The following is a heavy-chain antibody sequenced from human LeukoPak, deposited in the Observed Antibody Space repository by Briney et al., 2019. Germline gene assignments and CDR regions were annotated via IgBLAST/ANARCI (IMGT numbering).Heavy chain of an antibody. Sequence: SETLSLTCTVSGGSISGYYWSWIRQPPGKGLEWIGYIYYSGSTNYNPSLKSRVSISLATSKNQFSLTLSSVTAADTAVYYCARGKVGVTTGEFDYWGQGTLVTVSS. CDR3: ARGKVGVTTGEFDY. D-gene: IGHD1-26*01. J-gene: IGHJ4*02. V-gene: IGHV4-59*01. CDR1: GGSISGYY. CDR2: IYYSGST.